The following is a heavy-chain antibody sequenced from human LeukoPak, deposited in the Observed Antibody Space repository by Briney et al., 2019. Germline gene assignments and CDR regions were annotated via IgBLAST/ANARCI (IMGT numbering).Heavy chain of an antibody. CDR2: MNPNSGNT. V-gene: IGHV1-8*01. CDR3: ARGAVGNFWSGYPSYYYGMDV. J-gene: IGHJ6*02. Sequence: ASVKVSCKASGYTFTSYDINWVRQATGQGLEWMGWMNPNSGNTGYVQKFQGRVTMTRNTSISTAYMELSSLRSEDTAVYYCARGAVGNFWSGYPSYYYGMDVWGQGTTVTVSS. D-gene: IGHD3-3*01. CDR1: GYTFTSYD.